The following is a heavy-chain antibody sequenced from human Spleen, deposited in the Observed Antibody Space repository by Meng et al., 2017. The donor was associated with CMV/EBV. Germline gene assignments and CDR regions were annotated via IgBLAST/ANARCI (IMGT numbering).Heavy chain of an antibody. CDR2: ISGSGAYT. J-gene: IGHJ3*02. CDR1: GFTFTDAW. Sequence: GGSLRLSCAASGFTFTDAWMSWARQAPGKGLEWVSSISGSGAYTYYADSVKGRFTISRDSSKNTLYLQMTSLRAEDTAVYYCAIYDSSGYYPDAFDIWGQGTMVTVSS. V-gene: IGHV3-23*01. D-gene: IGHD3-22*01. CDR3: AIYDSSGYYPDAFDI.